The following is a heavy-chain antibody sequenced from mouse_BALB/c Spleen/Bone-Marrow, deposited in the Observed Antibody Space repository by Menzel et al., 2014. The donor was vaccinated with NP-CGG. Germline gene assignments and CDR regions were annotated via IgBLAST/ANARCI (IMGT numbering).Heavy chain of an antibody. D-gene: IGHD2-3*01. CDR2: ISSGSSTI. CDR1: GFTFSSFG. J-gene: IGHJ2*01. Sequence: EVKLVESGGGLVQPGGSRKLSCAASGFTFSSFGMHWVRQAPEKGLEWVAYISSGSSTIYYADTVKGRFTISSDNPKNTLFLQMTSLRSEDTAMYYCAIEGYYDYWGQGTTLTVSS. CDR3: AIEGYYDY. V-gene: IGHV5-17*02.